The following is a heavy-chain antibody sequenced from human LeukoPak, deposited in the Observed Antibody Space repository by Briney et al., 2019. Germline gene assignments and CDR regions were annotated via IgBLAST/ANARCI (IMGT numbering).Heavy chain of an antibody. V-gene: IGHV3-21*01. CDR1: GFTFSRYT. J-gene: IGHJ4*02. CDR2: ISSTRYYI. Sequence: GGALRLSCAASGFTFSRYTMNWVRQAPGKGREWVSSISSTRYYIYYADSVKGRFTISRDNAKKSLYLQMSSLRAEDTAVYYCAIDSDSTKDDWGRGTLVTVSS. D-gene: IGHD2/OR15-2a*01. CDR3: AIDSDSTKDD.